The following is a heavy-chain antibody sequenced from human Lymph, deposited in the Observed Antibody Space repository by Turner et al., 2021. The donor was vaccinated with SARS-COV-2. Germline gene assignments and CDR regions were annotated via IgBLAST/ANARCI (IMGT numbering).Heavy chain of an antibody. CDR3: ARDFEQLVQFDYYGMDV. Sequence: QVQLVESGGGVVQPGRSLRLSCAASGFTFSSYGMHWVRQAPGKGLEWVAVISYDGLNKYYADSVKGRLTISRDNSKNTLYLQMNSLRAEDTAVYYCARDFEQLVQFDYYGMDVWGQGTTVTVSS. V-gene: IGHV3-30*03. CDR2: ISYDGLNK. D-gene: IGHD6-6*01. CDR1: GFTFSSYG. J-gene: IGHJ6*02.